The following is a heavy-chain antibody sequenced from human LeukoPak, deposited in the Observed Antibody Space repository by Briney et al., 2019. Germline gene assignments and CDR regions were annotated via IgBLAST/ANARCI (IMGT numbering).Heavy chain of an antibody. J-gene: IGHJ4*02. CDR3: ARDGAARDSYVV. Sequence: GGSLRLSCAASGFTFRSYAMSWVRQAPGKGLEWVSSISSSSSYIYYADSVKGRFTISRDNAKNSLYLQMNSLRAEDTAVYYCARDGAARDSYVVWGQGTLVTVSS. V-gene: IGHV3-21*01. D-gene: IGHD2-15*01. CDR1: GFTFRSYA. CDR2: ISSSSSYI.